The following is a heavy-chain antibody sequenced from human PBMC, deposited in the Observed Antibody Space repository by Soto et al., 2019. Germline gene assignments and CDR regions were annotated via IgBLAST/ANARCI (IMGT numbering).Heavy chain of an antibody. Sequence: GGSLRLSCAASGFTFSSYAMSWVRQAPGKGLEWVSAISGSGGSTYYADSVKGRFTISRDNSKNTLYLQMNSLRAEDTAVYYCAKDIAAADNYYYGMDVWGQGTTVTVSS. J-gene: IGHJ6*02. CDR1: GFTFSSYA. D-gene: IGHD6-13*01. V-gene: IGHV3-23*01. CDR3: AKDIAAADNYYYGMDV. CDR2: ISGSGGST.